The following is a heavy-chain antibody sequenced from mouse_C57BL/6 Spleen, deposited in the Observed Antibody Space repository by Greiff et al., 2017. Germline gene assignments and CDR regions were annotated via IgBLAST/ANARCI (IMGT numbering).Heavy chain of an antibody. J-gene: IGHJ1*03. CDR3: ARDGKKYFDV. V-gene: IGHV5-17*01. CDR1: GFTFSDYG. D-gene: IGHD2-3*01. Sequence: EVNVVESGGGLVKPGGSLKLSCAASGFTFSDYGMHWVRQAPEKGLEWVAYISSGSSTIYYADTVKGRFTISRDNAKNTLFLQMTSLRSEDTAMYYCARDGKKYFDVWGTGTTVTVSS. CDR2: ISSGSSTI.